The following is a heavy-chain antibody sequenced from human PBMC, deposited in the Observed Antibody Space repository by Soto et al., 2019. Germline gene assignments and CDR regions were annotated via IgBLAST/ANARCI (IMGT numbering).Heavy chain of an antibody. V-gene: IGHV4-30-4*01. J-gene: IGHJ4*02. CDR3: AREEDCSGGSCFDY. CDR1: GGSISSGDYY. Sequence: SETLSLTCTVSGGSISSGDYYWSWIRQPPGEGLEWIGYIYYSGSTYYSPSLKSRVTISVDTSKNQFSLKLSSVTAADTAVYYCAREEDCSGGSCFDYWGQGTLVTVSS. D-gene: IGHD2-15*01. CDR2: IYYSGST.